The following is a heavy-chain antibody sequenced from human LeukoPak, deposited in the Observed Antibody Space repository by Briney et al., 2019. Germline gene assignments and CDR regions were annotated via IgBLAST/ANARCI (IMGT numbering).Heavy chain of an antibody. V-gene: IGHV4-59*01. J-gene: IGHJ3*02. CDR1: GGSIGRYY. CDR3: ARELYNWNGRRHAIDI. D-gene: IGHD1-20*01. Sequence: SETLSLTCTVTGGSIGRYYWSSVRQPQGKGLEYIGNIYYSGSTNYNPSLKSRVTISLDTSRSQFSLKLTSVTAADTAVYYCARELYNWNGRRHAIDIWGQGTMVTVSS. CDR2: IYYSGST.